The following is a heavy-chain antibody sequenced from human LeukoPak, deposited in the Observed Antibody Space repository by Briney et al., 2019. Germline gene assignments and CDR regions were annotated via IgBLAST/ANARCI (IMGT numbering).Heavy chain of an antibody. Sequence: SGGSLRLSCAASGFTFSSYEMNWVRQAPGKGLEWVSAISGSGGSTYYADSVKGRFTISRDNSKNTLYLQMNSLRAEDTAVYYCAKVVGDYYDSGGYYMAGFDYWGQGTLVTVSS. V-gene: IGHV3-23*01. CDR2: ISGSGGST. CDR1: GFTFSSYE. D-gene: IGHD3-22*01. J-gene: IGHJ4*02. CDR3: AKVVGDYYDSGGYYMAGFDY.